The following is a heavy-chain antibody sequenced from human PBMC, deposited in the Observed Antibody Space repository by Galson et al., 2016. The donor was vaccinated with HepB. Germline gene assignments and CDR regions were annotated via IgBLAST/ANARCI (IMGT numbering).Heavy chain of an antibody. CDR1: GYTFPSYG. Sequence: SVKVSCKASGYTFPSYGIAWVRQAPGQGLEWMGWISAYNGNTNYAPKLQGRLTMTTDTSTSTVYMDLRSLRPDDTAIYYCARAWDWTAGRWFDPWGQGTLVTVSS. V-gene: IGHV1-18*01. D-gene: IGHD1-26*01. CDR2: ISAYNGNT. CDR3: ARAWDWTAGRWFDP. J-gene: IGHJ5*02.